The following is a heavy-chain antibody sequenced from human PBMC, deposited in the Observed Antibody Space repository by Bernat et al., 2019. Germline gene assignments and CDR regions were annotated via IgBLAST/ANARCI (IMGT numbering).Heavy chain of an antibody. CDR1: GFIFSSHD. J-gene: IGHJ4*02. CDR3: ARVVYSNSNYFDY. V-gene: IGHV3-30-3*01. Sequence: QVQMVESGGGVVQPGRSLRLSCAASGFIFSSHDMHWVRQAPGKGLEWVAVISYDGNNKYYADSVKGRFTISRDNSKNTLYLQMNSLRAEDTAVYYCARVVYSNSNYFDYWGQGTLVTVSS. CDR2: ISYDGNNK. D-gene: IGHD4-11*01.